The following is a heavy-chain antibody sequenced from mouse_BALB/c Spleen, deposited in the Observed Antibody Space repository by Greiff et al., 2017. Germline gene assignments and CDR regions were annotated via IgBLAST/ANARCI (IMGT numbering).Heavy chain of an antibody. CDR1: GYTFTSYW. CDR2: IYPGDGDT. Sequence: QVHVKQSGTVLARPGASVKMSCKASGYTFTSYWMQWVKQRPGQGLEWIGAIYPGDGDTRYTQKFKGKATLTADKSSSTAYMQLSSLASEDSAVYYCALTGTGYFDVWGAGTTVTVSS. CDR3: ALTGTGYFDV. D-gene: IGHD4-1*01. V-gene: IGHV1-87*01. J-gene: IGHJ1*01.